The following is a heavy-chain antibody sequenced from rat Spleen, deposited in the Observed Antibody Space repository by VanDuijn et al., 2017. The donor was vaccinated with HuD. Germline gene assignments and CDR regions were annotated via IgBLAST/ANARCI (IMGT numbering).Heavy chain of an antibody. V-gene: IGHV5S23*01. CDR3: ARRHYGYTDYFDY. CDR2: INTGGGNT. Sequence: EVQLVETGGGLVQPGRSLKLSCVASGFTFSNYGMAWVRQAPTKGLEWVASINTGGGNTYYRDSVKGRFTISRDDAKSTLSLQMDSLRSEDTATYYCARRHYGYTDYFDYWGQGVMVTVSS. D-gene: IGHD1-9*01. CDR1: GFTFSNYG. J-gene: IGHJ2*01.